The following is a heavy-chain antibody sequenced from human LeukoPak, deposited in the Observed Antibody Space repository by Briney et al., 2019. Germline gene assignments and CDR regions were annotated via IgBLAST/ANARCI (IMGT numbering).Heavy chain of an antibody. Sequence: SGPTLVKPTQTLTLTCTFSGFSLSTSGVGVGWDRQPPGKALEWLALIYWNDDKRYSPSLKSRLTITKDTSKNQVVPTMTNMGPVDTATYYCAHSDLGYDFWSGYYDYWGQGTLVTVSS. D-gene: IGHD3-3*01. CDR1: GFSLSTSGVG. CDR3: AHSDLGYDFWSGYYDY. V-gene: IGHV2-5*01. J-gene: IGHJ4*02. CDR2: IYWNDDK.